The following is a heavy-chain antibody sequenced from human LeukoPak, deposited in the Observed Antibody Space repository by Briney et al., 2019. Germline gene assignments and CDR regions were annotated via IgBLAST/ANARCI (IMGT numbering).Heavy chain of an antibody. CDR3: AKLTSTGKAPFDD. V-gene: IGHV3-11*01. CDR2: ISSSGSTI. Sequence: GGSLRLSCAASGFTFSDYYMSWIRQAPGKGLEWVSYISSSGSTIYYADSVKGRFTISRDNAKNSLYLQMNSLRAEDTALYYCAKLTSTGKAPFDDWGQGTLVTVSS. CDR1: GFTFSDYY. J-gene: IGHJ4*02. D-gene: IGHD2-8*02.